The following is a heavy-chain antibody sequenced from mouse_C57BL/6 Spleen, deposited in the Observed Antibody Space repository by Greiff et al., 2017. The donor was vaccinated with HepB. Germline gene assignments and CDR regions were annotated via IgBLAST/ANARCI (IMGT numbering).Heavy chain of an antibody. D-gene: IGHD4-1*01. V-gene: IGHV5-6*01. CDR1: GFTFSSYG. CDR2: ISSGGSYT. CDR3: ARHRGSDWDEFDY. J-gene: IGHJ2*01. Sequence: EVMLVESGGDLVKPGGSLKLSCAASGFTFSSYGMSWVRQTPDKRLEWVATISSGGSYTYYPDSVKGRFTISRDNAKNTLYLQMSSLKSEDTAMYYCARHRGSDWDEFDYWGQGTTLTVSS.